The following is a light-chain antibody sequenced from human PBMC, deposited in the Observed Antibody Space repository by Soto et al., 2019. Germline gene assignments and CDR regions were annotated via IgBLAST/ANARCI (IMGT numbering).Light chain of an antibody. V-gene: IGKV3-20*01. CDR2: GAS. CDR1: QSVSSGY. CDR3: QQYGSSPYT. Sequence: EIVLTQSPGTLSMSPGERATLSCRARQSVSSGYLAWYQQKPGQAPRLLIYGASSRATGIPDRFSGSGSGTDFTLTISRLEPEDFAVYYCQQYGSSPYTFGQGTKLEIQ. J-gene: IGKJ2*01.